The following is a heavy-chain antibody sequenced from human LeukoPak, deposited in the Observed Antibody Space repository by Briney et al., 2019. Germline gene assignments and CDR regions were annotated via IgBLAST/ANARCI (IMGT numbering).Heavy chain of an antibody. CDR1: GGSISSSSYY. J-gene: IGHJ6*02. V-gene: IGHV4-39*07. CDR2: IYYSGST. D-gene: IGHD6-19*01. CDR3: ARARIAVAGKDYYYGMDV. Sequence: PETLSLTCTVSGGSISSSSYYWGWIRQPPGKGLEWIGSIYYSGSTYYNPSLKSRVTISVDTSKNQFSLKLSSVTAADTAVYYCARARIAVAGKDYYYGMDVWGQGTTVTVSS.